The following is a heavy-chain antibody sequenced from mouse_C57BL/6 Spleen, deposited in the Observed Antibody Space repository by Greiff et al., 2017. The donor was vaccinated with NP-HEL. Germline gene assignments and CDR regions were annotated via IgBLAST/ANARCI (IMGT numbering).Heavy chain of an antibody. D-gene: IGHD1-1*01. CDR3: ARRGKTTEGYFDV. CDR2: IDPSDSET. J-gene: IGHJ1*03. CDR1: GYTFTSYW. V-gene: IGHV1-52*01. Sequence: QVQLQQPGAELVRPGSSVKLSCKASGYTFTSYWMHWVKQRPIQGLEWIGNIDPSDSETHYNQKFKDKATLTVDKSSSTAYMQLSSLTSEDSAVYYCARRGKTTEGYFDVWGTGTTVTVSS.